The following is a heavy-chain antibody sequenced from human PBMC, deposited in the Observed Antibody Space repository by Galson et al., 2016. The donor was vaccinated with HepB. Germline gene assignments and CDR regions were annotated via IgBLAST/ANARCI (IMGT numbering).Heavy chain of an antibody. D-gene: IGHD6-19*01. CDR1: GGSFSGYY. J-gene: IGHJ2*01. CDR3: ARFFTSGWYGWWFDL. Sequence: SETLSLTCAVYGGSFSGYYWSWIRQPPGKGLEWIGEINHSGSTNYNPSLKSRVTISVDTSKNQFSLKLSSVTAADTAVYYCARFFTSGWYGWWFDLWGRGTLVTVSS. CDR2: INHSGST. V-gene: IGHV4-34*01.